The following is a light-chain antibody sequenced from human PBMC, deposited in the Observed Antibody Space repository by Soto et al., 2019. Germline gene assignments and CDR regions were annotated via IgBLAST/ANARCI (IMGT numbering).Light chain of an antibody. CDR3: SSYAGINNLL. CDR1: SSDLGRYYY. CDR2: EVS. J-gene: IGLJ2*01. Sequence: QSALTQPPSASGSPGKSVTISCTGTSSDLGRYYYVSWYQQHPGKAPKLMIYEVSRRPSGVPDRFSGSKSGNTASLTVSGLQAEDEADYYCSSYAGINNLLFGGGTKLTVL. V-gene: IGLV2-8*01.